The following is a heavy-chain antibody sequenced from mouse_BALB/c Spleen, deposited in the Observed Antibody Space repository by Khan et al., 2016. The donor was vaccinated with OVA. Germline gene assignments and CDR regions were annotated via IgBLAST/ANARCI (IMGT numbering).Heavy chain of an antibody. J-gene: IGHJ1*01. D-gene: IGHD1-1*01. CDR1: GYTFTNYG. CDR3: ASGSYWYFDD. V-gene: IGHV9-3-1*01. Sequence: QIQLVQSGPELMQPAQTVNISCKVSGYTFTNYGMNWVQQAPGKGLKWMGWINTYTGTPTYADDFNGRFAFSLDTSARTAFLQINNLKDEDTATYCCASGSYWYFDDWGEGTTVTVSA. CDR2: INTYTGTP.